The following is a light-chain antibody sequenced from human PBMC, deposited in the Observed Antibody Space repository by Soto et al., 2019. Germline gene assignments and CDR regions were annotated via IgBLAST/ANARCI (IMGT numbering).Light chain of an antibody. Sequence: DIQMTQSPSSVSASVGDRGTITCRASQGISSWLAWYQQGPGKAPKLLIYAASALHSGVPSRFSGSGSGTEFTLTIISLQPDDFATYYCQQYNSYSPLTFGGGTKVDIK. CDR3: QQYNSYSPLT. J-gene: IGKJ4*01. V-gene: IGKV1D-16*01. CDR1: QGISSW. CDR2: AAS.